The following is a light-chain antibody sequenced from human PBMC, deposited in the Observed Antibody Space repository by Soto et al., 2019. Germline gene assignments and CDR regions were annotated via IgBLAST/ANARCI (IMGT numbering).Light chain of an antibody. CDR1: SSEVGGYNY. CDR2: DVT. V-gene: IGLV2-14*03. Sequence: QSALTQPASVSGSPGQSITISCTGTSSEVGGYNYVSWYQQHPGKAHKLMIYDVTNRPSGVSNRFSGYKSGNTAPLTISGLQAEDEADYYCSSYTSSSTYVFGTGTKSPS. J-gene: IGLJ1*01. CDR3: SSYTSSSTYV.